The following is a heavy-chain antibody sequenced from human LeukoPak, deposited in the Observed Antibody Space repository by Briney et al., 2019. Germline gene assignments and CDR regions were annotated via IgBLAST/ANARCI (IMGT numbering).Heavy chain of an antibody. CDR2: IHYLGST. Sequence: SETLSLTCAVYGGSFSGYYWSWIRQPPGKGLEWIGYIHYLGSTKYNPSLKSRLTISVDTSKSHFSLRLTSVTAADTAIYYCARTGTTFFDYWGQGSLVTVSS. CDR1: GGSFSGYY. D-gene: IGHD1-7*01. CDR3: ARTGTTFFDY. J-gene: IGHJ4*02. V-gene: IGHV4-59*01.